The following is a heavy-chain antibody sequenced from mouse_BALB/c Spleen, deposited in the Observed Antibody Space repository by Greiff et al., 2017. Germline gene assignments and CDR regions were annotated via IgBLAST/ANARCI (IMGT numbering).Heavy chain of an antibody. V-gene: IGHV7-3*02. CDR1: GFTFTDYY. CDR2: IRNKANGYTT. D-gene: IGHD1-1*01. J-gene: IGHJ4*01. Sequence: EVKLMESAGGLVQPGGSLRLSCATSGFTFTDYYMSWVRQPPGKALEWLGFIRNKANGYTTEYSASVKGRFTISRDNSQSILYLQMNTLRAEDSANYYGERGGIPYYDGSSYAMDYWGQGTSVTVSS. CDR3: ERGGIPYYDGSSYAMDY.